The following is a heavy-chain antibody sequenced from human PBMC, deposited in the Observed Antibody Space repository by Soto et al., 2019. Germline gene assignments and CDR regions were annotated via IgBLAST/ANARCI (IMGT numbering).Heavy chain of an antibody. V-gene: IGHV3-21*01. J-gene: IGHJ4*02. CDR1: GFTFSSYS. CDR3: ARDLVGATI. D-gene: IGHD1-26*01. Sequence: EVQLVESGGGLVKPGGSLRLSCAASGFTFSSYSMNWVRQAPGKGLEWVSSISSSSNYIYYADSVKGRFTISRDNAKNSLYLQMNSRRAEDTAMYYCARDLVGATIWGQGTLVTVSS. CDR2: ISSSSNYI.